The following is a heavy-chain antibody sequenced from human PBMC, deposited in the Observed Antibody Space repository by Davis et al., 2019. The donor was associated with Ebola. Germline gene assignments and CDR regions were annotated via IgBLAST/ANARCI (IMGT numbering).Heavy chain of an antibody. Sequence: SVKVSCKASGGTFSSYAISWVRQAPGQGLEWMGRIIPILGIANYAQKFQGRVTITADKSTSTAYMELSSLRSEDTAVYYCARVYRRSPVDYYYGMDVWGQGTTVTVSS. J-gene: IGHJ6*02. CDR3: ARVYRRSPVDYYYGMDV. D-gene: IGHD2-2*02. CDR1: GGTFSSYA. CDR2: IIPILGIA. V-gene: IGHV1-69*04.